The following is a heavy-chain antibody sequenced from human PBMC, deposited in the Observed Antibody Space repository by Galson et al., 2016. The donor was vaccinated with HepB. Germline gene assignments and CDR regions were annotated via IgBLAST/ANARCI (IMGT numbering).Heavy chain of an antibody. CDR3: VRVIYDFWGGYYDY. J-gene: IGHJ4*02. CDR2: INIFSGNT. V-gene: IGHV1-18*01. CDR1: GYTFTNYG. D-gene: IGHD3-3*01. Sequence: SVKVSCKASGYTFTNYGIGWVRQAPGQGLEWMGWINIFSGNTDYTQILQGRVTMTTDTSTSTAHMDLRSLRSDDTAVYYCVRVIYDFWGGYYDYWGQGTLVTVSS.